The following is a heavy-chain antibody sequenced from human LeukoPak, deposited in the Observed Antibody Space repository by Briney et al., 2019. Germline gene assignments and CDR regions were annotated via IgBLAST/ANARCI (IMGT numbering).Heavy chain of an antibody. CDR3: ARFNWNYVSYNWFDP. CDR1: GGSISSYY. J-gene: IGHJ5*02. CDR2: IYTSGST. D-gene: IGHD1-7*01. Sequence: SETLSLTCTVSGGSISSYYWSWIRQPPGKGLEWIGYIYTSGSTNYNPSLKSRVTISVDTSKNQFSLKLSSVTAADTAVYYCARFNWNYVSYNWFDPWGQGTLVIVSS. V-gene: IGHV4-4*09.